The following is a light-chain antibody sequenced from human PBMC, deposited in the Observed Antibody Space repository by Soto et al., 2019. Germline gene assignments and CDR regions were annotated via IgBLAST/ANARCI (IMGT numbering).Light chain of an antibody. CDR1: QIISSY. CDR2: GAS. V-gene: IGKV1-39*01. J-gene: IGKJ2*01. CDR3: QQTYSTPYT. Sequence: DIQMTQSPSSLSASVGDRVTITCRASQIISSYLNWYQQKPGKAPKVLISGASSLQSGVPSRFSGCGSGTDFTLTISSLQPEDFATFYCQQTYSTPYTFGQGTKLEIK.